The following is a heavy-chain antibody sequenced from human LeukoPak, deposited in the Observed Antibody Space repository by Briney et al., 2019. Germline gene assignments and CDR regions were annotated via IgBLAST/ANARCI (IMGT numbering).Heavy chain of an antibody. J-gene: IGHJ4*02. CDR3: ARDLNWETY. CDR1: GFIFSHYW. CDR2: ISPDGSLI. D-gene: IGHD1-1*01. V-gene: IGHV3-7*01. Sequence: GGTLRLSCGASGFIFSHYWMTWVRQAPGKGLEWVVNISPDGSLIYYVDSVKGRFTISRDNAKNSLYLQMNNLRAGDTAIYYCARDLNWETYWGQGTLVTVSS.